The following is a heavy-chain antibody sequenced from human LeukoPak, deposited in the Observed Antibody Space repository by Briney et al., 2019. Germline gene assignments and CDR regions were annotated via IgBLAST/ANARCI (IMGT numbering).Heavy chain of an antibody. CDR2: ISCSSSYI. D-gene: IGHD7-27*01. V-gene: IGHV3-21*01. CDR3: ARDGELGRALYFDY. Sequence: PGGSLRLSCAASGFTFSSYSMNWVRQAPGKGLEWVSSISCSSSYIYYADSVKGRFTISRDNAKNSLYLQMNSLRAEDTAVYYCARDGELGRALYFDYWGQGTLVTVSS. CDR1: GFTFSSYS. J-gene: IGHJ4*02.